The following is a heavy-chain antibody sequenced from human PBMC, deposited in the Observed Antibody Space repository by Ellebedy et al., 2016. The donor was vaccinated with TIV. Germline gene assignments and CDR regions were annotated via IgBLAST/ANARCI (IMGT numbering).Heavy chain of an antibody. J-gene: IGHJ5*02. CDR2: ISYDGSNK. V-gene: IGHV3-30-3*01. Sequence: GGSLRLSXAASGFTFSSYAMHWVRQAPGKGLEWVAVISYDGSNKYYADSVKGRFTISRDNSKNTLYLQMNSLRAEDTAVYYCARDGGGNSNNWFDPWGQGTLVTVSS. CDR3: ARDGGGNSNNWFDP. CDR1: GFTFSSYA. D-gene: IGHD4-23*01.